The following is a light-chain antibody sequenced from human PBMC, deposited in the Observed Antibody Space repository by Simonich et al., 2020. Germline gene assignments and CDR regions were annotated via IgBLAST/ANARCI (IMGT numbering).Light chain of an antibody. CDR1: QSLLHSNGYNY. J-gene: IGKJ1*01. Sequence: IVMTQSPLSLPVTPGEPASISCRSSQSLLHSNGYNYLVWYLQKPGQSPQLLIYLGSNRASGVPDRFSGSGSGTDFTLKISRVEAEDVGVYYCMQALQTPRTFGQGTKVEIK. CDR2: LGS. V-gene: IGKV2-28*01. CDR3: MQALQTPRT.